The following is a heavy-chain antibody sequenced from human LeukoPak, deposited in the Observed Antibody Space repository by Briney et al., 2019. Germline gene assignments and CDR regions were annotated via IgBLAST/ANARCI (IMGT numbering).Heavy chain of an antibody. V-gene: IGHV3-23*01. CDR3: AKGVSFYYDSSGHYYFDY. CDR1: GFTFSNYA. Sequence: GGSLRLSCAASGFTFSNYAMSWVRQAPGKGLEWVSPVSGSGGSTYYAESVKGRFTISRDNSKNTLYLQMNSLRAEDTAVYYCAKGVSFYYDSSGHYYFDYWGQGTLVTVSS. J-gene: IGHJ4*02. CDR2: VSGSGGST. D-gene: IGHD3-22*01.